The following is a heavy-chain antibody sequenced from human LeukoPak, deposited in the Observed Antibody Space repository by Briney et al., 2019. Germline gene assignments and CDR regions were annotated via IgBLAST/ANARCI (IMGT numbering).Heavy chain of an antibody. CDR2: MNPNSGNT. J-gene: IGHJ4*02. V-gene: IGHV1-8*02. CDR3: ARDAADCSSTSCYDDY. CDR1: GYTFTSYA. D-gene: IGHD2-2*01. Sequence: ASVKVSCNASGYTFTSYAISWVRQATGQGLEWMGWMNPNSGNTGYAQKFQGRVTMTRNTSISTAYMELSSLRSEDTAVYYCARDAADCSSTSCYDDYWGQGTLVTVSS.